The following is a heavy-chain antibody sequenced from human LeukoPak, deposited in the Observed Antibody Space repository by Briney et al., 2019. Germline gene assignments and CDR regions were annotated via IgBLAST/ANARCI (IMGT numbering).Heavy chain of an antibody. Sequence: SVKVSRKASGGTFSSYAISWVRQAPGQGLEWMGGIIPIFGTANYAQKFQGRVTITADESTSTAYMELSSLRSEDTAVYYCARTDCSSTSCYEAGQGAFDIWGQGTMVTVSS. CDR2: IIPIFGTA. D-gene: IGHD2-2*01. CDR3: ARTDCSSTSCYEAGQGAFDI. V-gene: IGHV1-69*13. J-gene: IGHJ3*02. CDR1: GGTFSSYA.